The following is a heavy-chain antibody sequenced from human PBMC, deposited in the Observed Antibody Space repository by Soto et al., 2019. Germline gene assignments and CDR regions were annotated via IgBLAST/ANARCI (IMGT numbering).Heavy chain of an antibody. CDR1: GGSISSYY. D-gene: IGHD6-19*01. J-gene: IGHJ4*02. Sequence: SDTLSLTCTVSGGSISSYYWSWIRQPPGKGLEWIGYIYYSGSTNYNPSLKSRVTISVNTSKNQFSLKLTSVTAADTAVYYCARVSSGWCYFDYSGQGTLVTLPS. CDR3: ARVSSGWCYFDY. V-gene: IGHV4-59*01. CDR2: IYYSGST.